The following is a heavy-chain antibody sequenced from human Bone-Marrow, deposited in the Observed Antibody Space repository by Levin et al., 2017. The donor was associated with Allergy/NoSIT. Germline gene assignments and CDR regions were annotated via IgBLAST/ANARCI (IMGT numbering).Heavy chain of an antibody. J-gene: IGHJ5*02. CDR2: IYHSGGA. D-gene: IGHD2-21*01. V-gene: IGHV4-61*08. CDR1: GGSVNSMDYY. CDR3: ARVIVCTVSRRGLDP. Sequence: SETLSLTCSVSGGSVNSMDYYWSWLRQSPGKGLEWIGYIYHSGGANYNPSLKGRVTLSIDTSKNQFSLKVNSVTTADTGVYYCARVIVCTVSRRGLDPWGQGTRVTVSS.